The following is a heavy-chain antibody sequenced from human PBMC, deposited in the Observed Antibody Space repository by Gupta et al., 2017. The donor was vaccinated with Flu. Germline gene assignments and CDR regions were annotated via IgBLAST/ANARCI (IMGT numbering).Heavy chain of an antibody. CDR3: ARDRVAPYGMDV. D-gene: IGHD5-12*01. J-gene: IGHJ6*04. CDR1: VSSGIFY. CDR2: IEYTGSS. Sequence: VSSGIFYWTWFREPPGKVLVCIGYIEYTGSSNFNPSIKRRVSMSEDTAKNNFSLRLTSVTAADTAVYYGARDRVAPYGMDVWGKGTTVTVSS. V-gene: IGHV4-61*03.